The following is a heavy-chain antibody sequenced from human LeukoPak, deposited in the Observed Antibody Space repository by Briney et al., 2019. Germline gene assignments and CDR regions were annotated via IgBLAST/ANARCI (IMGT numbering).Heavy chain of an antibody. V-gene: IGHV3-23*01. Sequence: GGSLRLSCAASGFNFANHAMSWVRQTPGKGLEWVSAISGGGDITYYADSVTGRFTISRDNSKDTLFPQMHSLRPGDTAVYYCVREDTPATANYWGQGTLVTISS. CDR3: VREDTPATANY. D-gene: IGHD2-21*02. CDR2: ISGGGDIT. CDR1: GFNFANHA. J-gene: IGHJ4*02.